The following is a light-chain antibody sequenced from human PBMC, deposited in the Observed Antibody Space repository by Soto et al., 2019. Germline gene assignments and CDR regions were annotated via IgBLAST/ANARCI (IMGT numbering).Light chain of an antibody. Sequence: DIQMTQSPSTLSASVGDSVTITCRASQGISSALAWYQQTPGRPPKLLIYAASSLQSGVPSRFSGSGSGTDFTLTISSLQPEDFATYYCQQSYSTPITFGQGTRLEIK. J-gene: IGKJ5*01. CDR2: AAS. CDR1: QGISSA. V-gene: IGKV1-39*01. CDR3: QQSYSTPIT.